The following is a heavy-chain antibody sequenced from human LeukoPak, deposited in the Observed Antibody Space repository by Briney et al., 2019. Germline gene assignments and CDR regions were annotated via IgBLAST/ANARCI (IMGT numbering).Heavy chain of an antibody. CDR1: GYTFNSYD. CDR3: ARAHIRYSSSWYRVGAFDI. D-gene: IGHD6-13*01. Sequence: VASVKVSCKASGYTFNSYDMNWVRQAPGQGLEWMGWINTNTGNPTYAQGFPGRFVFSLDTSVSTAYLQISSLKAEDTAVYYCARAHIRYSSSWYRVGAFDIWGQGTMVTVSS. CDR2: INTNTGNP. V-gene: IGHV7-4-1*02. J-gene: IGHJ3*02.